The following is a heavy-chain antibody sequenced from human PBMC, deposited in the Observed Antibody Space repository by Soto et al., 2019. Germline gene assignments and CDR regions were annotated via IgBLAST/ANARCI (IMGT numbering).Heavy chain of an antibody. CDR1: GYTFATST. V-gene: IGHV1-18*01. CDR2: IKAYSGNT. J-gene: IGHJ4*02. Sequence: QLQLVQSGPEAKKPGASVKVSCKASGYTFATSTISWLRQAPGQGPEWMGWIKAYSGNTNYAQKLQGRLTMTTDTSTSTAYMELRSLTTDDTAISYCAIADYGDDDYWGQGTLVTVSS. CDR3: AIADYGDDDY. D-gene: IGHD4-17*01.